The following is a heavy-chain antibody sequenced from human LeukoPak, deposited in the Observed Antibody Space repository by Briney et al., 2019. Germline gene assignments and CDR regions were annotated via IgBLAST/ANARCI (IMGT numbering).Heavy chain of an antibody. J-gene: IGHJ4*02. CDR1: GYTFTGYY. Sequence: GASVKVSCKSSGYTFTGYYMHWVRQAPGQGLEGMGGINPNSGGTNYAQKVRGRGNMTRDTSISTAYMELSRLRSEDTAVYYCARVSLNYGSGSYYLYWGQGTLVTVSS. D-gene: IGHD3-10*01. CDR2: INPNSGGT. CDR3: ARVSLNYGSGSYYLY. V-gene: IGHV1-2*02.